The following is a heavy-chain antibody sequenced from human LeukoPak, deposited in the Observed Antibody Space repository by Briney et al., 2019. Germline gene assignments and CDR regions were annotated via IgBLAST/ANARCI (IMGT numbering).Heavy chain of an antibody. Sequence: GASVKVSCKASGYTFTGYYMHWVRQPPGQGLEWMGWINPNSGGTNYAQKFQGRVTMTRDTSISTAYMELSRLRSDDTAVYYCARDMGVATNQWTADYWGQGTLVTVSS. CDR3: ARDMGVATNQWTADY. CDR1: GYTFTGYY. V-gene: IGHV1-2*02. D-gene: IGHD5-24*01. CDR2: INPNSGGT. J-gene: IGHJ4*02.